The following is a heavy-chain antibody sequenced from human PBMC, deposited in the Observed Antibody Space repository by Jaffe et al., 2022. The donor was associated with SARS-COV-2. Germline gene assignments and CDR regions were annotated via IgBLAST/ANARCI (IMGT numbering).Heavy chain of an antibody. Sequence: QVQLQESGPGLVKPSETLSLTCTVSGGSISSYYWSWIRQPPGKGLEWIGYIYYSGSTNYNPSLKSRVTISVDTSKNQFSLKLSSVTAADTAVYYCARGPVPAATFHYYGMDVWGQGTTVTVSS. CDR2: IYYSGST. D-gene: IGHD2-2*01. V-gene: IGHV4-59*01. J-gene: IGHJ6*02. CDR1: GGSISSYY. CDR3: ARGPVPAATFHYYGMDV.